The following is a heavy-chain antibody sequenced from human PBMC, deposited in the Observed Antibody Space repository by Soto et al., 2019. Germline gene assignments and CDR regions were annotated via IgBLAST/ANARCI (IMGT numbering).Heavy chain of an antibody. CDR1: GFTYTAYG. Sequence: GGSLRLSCAASGFTYTAYGMSWVRQAPGKGLEWVSSLTSSGASTYYADSVKGRFTISRDNSKNTLYLQMNSLRAEDTAVYFCAKLKWENQLTQSGAFDYWGQGTLVTVSS. J-gene: IGHJ4*02. D-gene: IGHD1-26*01. CDR2: LTSSGAST. CDR3: AKLKWENQLTQSGAFDY. V-gene: IGHV3-23*01.